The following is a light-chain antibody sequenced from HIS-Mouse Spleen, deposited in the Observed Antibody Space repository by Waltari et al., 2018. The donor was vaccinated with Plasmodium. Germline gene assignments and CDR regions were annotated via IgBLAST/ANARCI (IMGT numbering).Light chain of an antibody. Sequence: QSALTQPPSASGSPGQSVTISCTGTRRDVGGYHFVSWYQQHPGKAPKLMIYEVSKRPSGVPDRFSGSKSGNTASLTVSGLQAEDEADYYCSSYAGSNNLVFGGGTKLTVL. V-gene: IGLV2-8*01. CDR2: EVS. CDR3: SSYAGSNNLV. J-gene: IGLJ2*01. CDR1: RRDVGGYHF.